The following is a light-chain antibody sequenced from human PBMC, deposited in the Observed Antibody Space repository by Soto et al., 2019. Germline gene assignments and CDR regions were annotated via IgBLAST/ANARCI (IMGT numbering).Light chain of an antibody. CDR2: DAS. J-gene: IGKJ5*01. Sequence: EIVMTQSPATLPVSPGERATLSCRASQSVSSKLAWYQQKPGQAPRLLIYDASTRATGIPARFSGSGSGTEFTLTINSLQSEDFAVYYCQQYNNWPPITFGQGTRLEIK. CDR1: QSVSSK. V-gene: IGKV3-15*01. CDR3: QQYNNWPPIT.